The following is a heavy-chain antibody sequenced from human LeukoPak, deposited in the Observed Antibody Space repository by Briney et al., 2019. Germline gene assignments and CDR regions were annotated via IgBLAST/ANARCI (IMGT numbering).Heavy chain of an antibody. CDR3: ARANPAPYDSSGYNFRGYFDY. CDR1: GYNFNSYG. Sequence: ASVKVSCKASGYNFNSYGISWLRQVPGQGLEWMGWISGYNGLTRYGKNVQGRVTLTTDTSTRTAYMELRSLRSDDTAVYYCARANPAPYDSSGYNFRGYFDYWGQGTRVTVSS. D-gene: IGHD3-22*01. V-gene: IGHV1-18*01. J-gene: IGHJ4*02. CDR2: ISGYNGLT.